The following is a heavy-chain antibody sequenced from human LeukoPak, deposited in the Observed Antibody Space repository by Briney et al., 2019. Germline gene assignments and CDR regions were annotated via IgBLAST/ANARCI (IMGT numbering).Heavy chain of an antibody. CDR2: IKQDGTEK. Sequence: GGSLRLSCADSGFTFSSHWMAWVRQAPGKGLEWVANIKQDGTEKYYMDSVKGRFTISRDNAKNSLYLQMNSLRPEDTAVYYCAKSGLNRFDYWGQGTLVTVSS. CDR3: AKSGLNRFDY. J-gene: IGHJ4*02. CDR1: GFTFSSHW. D-gene: IGHD2-15*01. V-gene: IGHV3-7*03.